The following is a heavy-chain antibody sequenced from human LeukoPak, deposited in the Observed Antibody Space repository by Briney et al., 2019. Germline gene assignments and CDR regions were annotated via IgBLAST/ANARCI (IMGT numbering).Heavy chain of an antibody. CDR3: ARRYYNTLGSFPFDS. J-gene: IGHJ4*02. CDR1: GGPFSGYF. V-gene: IGHV4-34*01. CDR2: IHNSGTT. D-gene: IGHD3-10*01. Sequence: SGTLSLTCAVSGGPFSGYFLSWIRQPPGKGLEWIWEIHNSGTTNDNPSLNSRVTISEDTSKNQIYLNLRSVTAADTAVYYCARRYYNTLGSFPFDSWGQGTLVTVSS.